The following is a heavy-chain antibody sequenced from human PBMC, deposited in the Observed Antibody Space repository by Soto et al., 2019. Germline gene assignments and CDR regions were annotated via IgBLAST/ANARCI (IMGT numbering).Heavy chain of an antibody. CDR3: ARDGIAARRRGAWFDP. CDR1: GYTFTSYG. D-gene: IGHD6-6*01. Sequence: ASVKVSCKASGYTFTSYGISWVRQAPGQGLEWMGWVSAYNGNTNYAQKLQGRVTMTTDTSTSTAYMELRSLRSDDTAVYYCARDGIAARRRGAWFDPWGQGTLVTVSS. V-gene: IGHV1-18*04. CDR2: VSAYNGNT. J-gene: IGHJ5*02.